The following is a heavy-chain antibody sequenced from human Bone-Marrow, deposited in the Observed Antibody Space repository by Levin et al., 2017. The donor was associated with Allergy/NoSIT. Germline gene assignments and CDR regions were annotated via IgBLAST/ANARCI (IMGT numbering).Heavy chain of an antibody. Sequence: GGSLRLSCAASGFTFSDHYMDWVRQAPGKGLEWVARSRNKANSYTIEYAASGKGRFTISRDDSKNSLYLQMNSLQTDETAVYYCARAGSSSGGHFFDFWGQGILVSVSS. CDR2: SRNKANSYTI. CDR3: ARAGSSSGGHFFDF. D-gene: IGHD6-19*01. CDR1: GFTFSDHY. V-gene: IGHV3-72*01. J-gene: IGHJ4*02.